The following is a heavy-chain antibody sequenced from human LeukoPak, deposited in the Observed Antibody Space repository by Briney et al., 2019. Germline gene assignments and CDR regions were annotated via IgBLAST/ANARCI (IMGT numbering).Heavy chain of an antibody. V-gene: IGHV3-33*06. D-gene: IGHD6-13*01. Sequence: GGSLRLSCAASGFTFSSYGMHWVRQAPGKGREWVAVIWYDGSNKYYADSVKGRFTISRDNSKNTLYLQMNRLRAEDTAVYYCAKTHSSSWRDYFDYWGQGTLVTVSS. CDR3: AKTHSSSWRDYFDY. CDR2: IWYDGSNK. CDR1: GFTFSSYG. J-gene: IGHJ4*02.